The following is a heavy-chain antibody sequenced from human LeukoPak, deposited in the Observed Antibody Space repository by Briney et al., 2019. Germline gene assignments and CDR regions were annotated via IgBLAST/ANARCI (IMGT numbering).Heavy chain of an antibody. V-gene: IGHV3-48*02. CDR3: ARGYYDSSGPGGY. CDR2: ISGSSSTI. Sequence: QTGGSLRLSCAASGFTFSSYSMNWVRQAPGKGLEWVSYISGSSSTIYYADSVKGRFTISRDDAKNSLYLQMNSLRDEDTAVYYCARGYYDSSGPGGYWGQGTLVTVSS. D-gene: IGHD3-22*01. CDR1: GFTFSSYS. J-gene: IGHJ4*02.